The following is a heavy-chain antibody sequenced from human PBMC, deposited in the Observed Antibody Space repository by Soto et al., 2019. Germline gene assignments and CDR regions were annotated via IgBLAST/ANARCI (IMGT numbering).Heavy chain of an antibody. CDR2: ISYDGSNK. V-gene: IGHV3-30-3*01. D-gene: IGHD3-16*01. CDR3: ARVRATRLYSSYGMEV. CDR1: VFTFSSYA. Sequence: VGSLRLSCASSVFTFSSYAMHCVRQSPGKGLEWVAVISYDGSNKYYADSVKGRFTISRDNSKNTLYLQMNSLRAEDTAVYYCARVRATRLYSSYGMEVWGQGTMVNVSS. J-gene: IGHJ6*01.